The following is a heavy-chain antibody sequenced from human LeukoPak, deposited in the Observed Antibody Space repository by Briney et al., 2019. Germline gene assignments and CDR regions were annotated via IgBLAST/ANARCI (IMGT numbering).Heavy chain of an antibody. V-gene: IGHV1-69*05. Sequence: GASVKVSCKTSGGAFSNFAVNWVRQAPGQGLEWMGGIIPGFGSTNYAQRFQGRVTITTDESTSTGYMEVSSLRSEDTAVYFCARGDVAVGSRYWGQGTQVTVSS. J-gene: IGHJ4*02. CDR1: GGAFSNFA. CDR2: IIPGFGST. CDR3: ARGDVAVGSRY. D-gene: IGHD1-26*01.